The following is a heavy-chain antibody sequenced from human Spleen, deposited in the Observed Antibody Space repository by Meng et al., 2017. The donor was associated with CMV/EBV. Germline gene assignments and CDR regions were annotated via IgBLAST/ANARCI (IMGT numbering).Heavy chain of an antibody. CDR3: ARHFGDSSGRRFDP. J-gene: IGHJ5*02. D-gene: IGHD3-22*01. V-gene: IGHV4-39*01. CDR1: GGSISSSDYY. CDR2: IYYSGST. Sequence: GSLRLSCTVSGGSISSSDYYWGWIRQPPGKGLEWIGSIYYSGSTYYNPSLKSRVTISVDTSKNQFSLKLSSVTAADTAVYYCARHFGDSSGRRFDPWGQGTLVTVSS.